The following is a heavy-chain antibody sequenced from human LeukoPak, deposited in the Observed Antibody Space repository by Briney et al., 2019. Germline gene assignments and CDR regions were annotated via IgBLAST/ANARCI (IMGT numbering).Heavy chain of an antibody. J-gene: IGHJ4*02. D-gene: IGHD5-12*01. CDR2: ISYDGSNK. Sequence: GGSLRLSCAASGFTFSSYAMHWVRQAPGKGLEWVAVISYDGSNKYYADSVKGRFTISRDNSKNSLYLQMNSLRAEDMALYYCAKDRLSGYSGGVIDYWGQGTLVTVSS. V-gene: IGHV3-30*04. CDR3: AKDRLSGYSGGVIDY. CDR1: GFTFSSYA.